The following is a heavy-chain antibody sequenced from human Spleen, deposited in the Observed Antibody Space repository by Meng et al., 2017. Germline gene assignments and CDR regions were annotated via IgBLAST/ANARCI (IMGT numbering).Heavy chain of an antibody. J-gene: IGHJ6*02. CDR2: ISHTGYT. CDR3: ARGGDGNRRQRLVRRGYYYGLDV. V-gene: IGHV4-34*01. CDR1: GGSFSNYY. Sequence: SETLSLTCTVSGGSFSNYYWNWIRQPPGKGLEWIGEISHTGYTNYDPSLESRVTISLDTSKNQFSLRLSSVTAADTAVYYCARGGDGNRRQRLVRRGYYYGLDVWGQGTTVTVSS. D-gene: IGHD6-13*01.